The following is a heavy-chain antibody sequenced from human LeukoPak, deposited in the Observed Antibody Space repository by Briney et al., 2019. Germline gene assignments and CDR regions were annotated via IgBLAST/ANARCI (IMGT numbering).Heavy chain of an antibody. J-gene: IGHJ4*02. V-gene: IGHV4-34*01. CDR1: GGSFSGYY. CDR2: INHSGST. CDR3: ARASPLDY. Sequence: SGTLSLTCAVYGGSFSGYYWSWIRQPPGKGLEWIGEINHSGSTNYNPSLKSRVTISVDTSKNQFSLKLSSVTAADTAVYYCARASPLDYWGQGTLVTVSS.